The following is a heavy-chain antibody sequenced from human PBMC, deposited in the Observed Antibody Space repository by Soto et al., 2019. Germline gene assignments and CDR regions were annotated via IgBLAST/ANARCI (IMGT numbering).Heavy chain of an antibody. V-gene: IGHV3-74*01. D-gene: IGHD6-13*01. Sequence: EVQLVESGGGLVQPGGSLRLSCAASGFTFSSYWMHWVRQAPGKGLVWVSRINSDGSSTSYADAVKGRFTISRDNAKNTLYLQMTSLRAEATDVYYCARERGKAAAVHFDYWGQGTLVTVSS. CDR1: GFTFSSYW. CDR2: INSDGSST. J-gene: IGHJ4*02. CDR3: ARERGKAAAVHFDY.